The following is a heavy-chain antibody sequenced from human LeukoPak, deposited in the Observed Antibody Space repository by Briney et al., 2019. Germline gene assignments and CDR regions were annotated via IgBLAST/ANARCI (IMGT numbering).Heavy chain of an antibody. J-gene: IGHJ4*02. V-gene: IGHV4-34*01. CDR1: GGSFSGYY. CDR3: ARVTGWLGIDY. Sequence: SETLSLTCAVYGGSFSGYYWSWIRQPPGKGLEWIGEINHSGSTNYNPSLKSRVTISVDTSKNQFSPKLSSVTAADTAVYYCARVTGWLGIDYWGQGTLVTVSS. D-gene: IGHD5-24*01. CDR2: INHSGST.